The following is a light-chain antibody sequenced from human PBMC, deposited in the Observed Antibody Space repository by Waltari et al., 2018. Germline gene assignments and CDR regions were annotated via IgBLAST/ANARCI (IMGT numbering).Light chain of an antibody. CDR1: QSGSRY. V-gene: IGKV3-20*01. Sequence: EIVLTQSGTLSLSPGERATLSCRASQSGSRYLAWYQQTTGQAPRLLIYDASSRATCIPDRFRGSGSGTDFSLTISRLEPEDFAVYYCQKYGSVPATFGQGTKVEIK. CDR3: QKYGSVPAT. CDR2: DAS. J-gene: IGKJ1*01.